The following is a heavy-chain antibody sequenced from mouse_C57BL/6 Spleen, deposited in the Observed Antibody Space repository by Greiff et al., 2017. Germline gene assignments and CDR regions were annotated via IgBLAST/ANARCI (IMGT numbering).Heavy chain of an antibody. CDR3: TPYYYDERDMDY. CDR1: GFTFSDAW. Sequence: VKLVESGGGLVQPGGSMKLSCAASGFTFSDAWMDWVRQSPEPGLEWVAEISNKANNPATYYAESVKGRLTISRDYSKSSVYLQMNILRAEDTGIYYCTPYYYDERDMDYWGQGTSVTVSS. D-gene: IGHD2-4*01. J-gene: IGHJ4*01. CDR2: ISNKANNPAT. V-gene: IGHV6-6*01.